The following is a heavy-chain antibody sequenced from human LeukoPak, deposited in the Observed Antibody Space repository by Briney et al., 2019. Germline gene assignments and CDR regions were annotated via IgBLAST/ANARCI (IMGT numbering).Heavy chain of an antibody. D-gene: IGHD2-15*01. CDR2: IYYSGST. Sequence: SSETLSLTCTVSGGSISSYYWSWIRQPPGKGLEWIGYIYYSGSTNYNPSLKSRVTISVDTSKNQFSLKLSSVTAADTAVYYRARAARWFDPWGQGTLVTVSS. CDR1: GGSISSYY. CDR3: ARAARWFDP. V-gene: IGHV4-59*01. J-gene: IGHJ5*02.